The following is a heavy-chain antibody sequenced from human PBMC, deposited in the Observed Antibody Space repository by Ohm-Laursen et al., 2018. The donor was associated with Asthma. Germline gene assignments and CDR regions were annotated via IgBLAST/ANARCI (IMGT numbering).Heavy chain of an antibody. J-gene: IGHJ4*02. Sequence: SLRLSCAASGFTFSSYNMNWVRQAPGKGLEWVSSISSSSSYIYYADSVKGRFTISRDNAHNSLYLQMNSLRAEDTAFYYCAVSIYAYGEGAYWGQGTLVTVSS. CDR3: AVSIYAYGEGAY. CDR2: ISSSSSYI. D-gene: IGHD3-10*01. CDR1: GFTFSSYN. V-gene: IGHV3-21*04.